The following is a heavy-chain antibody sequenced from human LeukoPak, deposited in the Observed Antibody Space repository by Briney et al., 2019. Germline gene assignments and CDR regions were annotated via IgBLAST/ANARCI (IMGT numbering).Heavy chain of an antibody. D-gene: IGHD3-3*01. CDR1: GFTFSSYA. J-gene: IGHJ4*02. Sequence: GGSLRLSCAASGFTFSSYAMSWVRQAPGKGLEWVSAISGSGGSTYYADSVKGRFTISRDNSKNTLYLQMNSLRAEDTAVYYCANSPRYDFWSGYYSGGYWGQGTLVTVPS. CDR2: ISGSGGST. CDR3: ANSPRYDFWSGYYSGGY. V-gene: IGHV3-23*01.